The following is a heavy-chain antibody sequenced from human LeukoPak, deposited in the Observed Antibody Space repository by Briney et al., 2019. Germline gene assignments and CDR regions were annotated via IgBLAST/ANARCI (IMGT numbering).Heavy chain of an antibody. V-gene: IGHV4-61*01. CDR2: IYYSGST. D-gene: IGHD5-18*01. CDR1: GGSVSSGSYY. J-gene: IGHJ2*01. Sequence: SETLSLTCTVSGGSVSSGSYYWSWIRQPPGKGLEWIGYIYYSGSTNYNPSLKSRVTISVDTSKNQFSLKLSSVTAADTAVYYCACGYSYGYWYSDLWGRGTLVTVSS. CDR3: ACGYSYGYWYSDL.